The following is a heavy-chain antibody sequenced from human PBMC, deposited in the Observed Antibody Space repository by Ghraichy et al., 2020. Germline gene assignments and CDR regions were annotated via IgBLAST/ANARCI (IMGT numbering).Heavy chain of an antibody. V-gene: IGHV3-23*01. D-gene: IGHD5-24*01. J-gene: IGHJ4*02. CDR1: GFTFSHYG. CDR3: AKCRWPQSARDYWFDY. CDR2: IGASGGST. Sequence: GESLNISCAASGFTFSHYGMSWVRQAPGRGLEWVSAIGASGGSTYYADSVKGRFTISRDNSKNTLYLQMNSLRAEDTAVYYCAKCRWPQSARDYWFDYWGQGTLVTVSS.